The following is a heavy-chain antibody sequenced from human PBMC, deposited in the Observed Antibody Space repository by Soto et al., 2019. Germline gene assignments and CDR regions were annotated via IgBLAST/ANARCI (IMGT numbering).Heavy chain of an antibody. Sequence: GGSLRLSCAASGFTFSTFGMHWVRQAPGKGLEWVALIYFDGSEEYYADSVKGRFTISRDNSKNTLFLQMNSLRAEDTAVYYCARDVLGRTAILGAVTGDYWGQGTLVTVSS. CDR3: ARDVLGRTAILGAVTGDY. CDR1: GFTFSTFG. J-gene: IGHJ4*02. D-gene: IGHD3-3*01. V-gene: IGHV3-33*01. CDR2: IYFDGSEE.